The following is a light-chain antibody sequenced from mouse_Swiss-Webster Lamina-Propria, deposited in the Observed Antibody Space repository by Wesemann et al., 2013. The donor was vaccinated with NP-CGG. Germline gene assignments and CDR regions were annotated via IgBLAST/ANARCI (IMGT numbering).Light chain of an antibody. CDR3: FQGSGYPFT. Sequence: IVLTQSPAIMSASPGEKVTITCSASSSVSYMHWFQQKPGTSPKLWIYDTSKLASGVPGRFSGSGSGNSYSLTISSMEAEDVATYYCFQGSGYPFTFGSGTKLEIK. J-gene: IGKJ4*01. V-gene: IGKV4-63*01. CDR1: SSVSY. CDR2: DTS.